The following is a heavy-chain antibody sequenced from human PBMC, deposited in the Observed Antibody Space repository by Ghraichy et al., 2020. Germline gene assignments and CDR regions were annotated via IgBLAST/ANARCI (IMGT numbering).Heavy chain of an antibody. CDR1: GFTFSSYG. CDR3: ARDHAGVAGILDY. J-gene: IGHJ4*02. Sequence: GESLNISCAASGFTFSSYGMHWVRQAPGKGLEWVAVIWYDGSNKYYADSVKGRFTISRDNSKNTLYLQMNSLRAEDTAVYYCARDHAGVAGILDYWGQGTLVTVSS. D-gene: IGHD6-19*01. CDR2: IWYDGSNK. V-gene: IGHV3-33*01.